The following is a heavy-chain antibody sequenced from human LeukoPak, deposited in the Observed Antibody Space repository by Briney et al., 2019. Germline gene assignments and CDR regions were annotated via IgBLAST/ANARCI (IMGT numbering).Heavy chain of an antibody. CDR2: INQDGGVK. Sequence: GGSLRLSCAASGLTFSSYGMHWVRQAPGKGLEWVANINQDGGVKYYVDSVKGRFTVSRDNAKNSLYLQTNSLRVEDTAVYYCARDTVIAAAFDYWGQGTLVTVSS. V-gene: IGHV3-7*01. CDR1: GLTFSSYG. J-gene: IGHJ4*02. CDR3: ARDTVIAAAFDY. D-gene: IGHD6-13*01.